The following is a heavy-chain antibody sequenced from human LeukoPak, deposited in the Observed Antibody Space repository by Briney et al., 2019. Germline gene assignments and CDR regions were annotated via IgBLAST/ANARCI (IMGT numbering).Heavy chain of an antibody. CDR1: GFTFSTFA. J-gene: IGHJ6*04. CDR2: IFPSGGEI. CDR3: AELGITMIGGV. V-gene: IGHV3-23*01. D-gene: IGHD3-10*02. Sequence: GGSLRLSCAASGFTFSTFAMMWVRQPPGKGLEWVSSIFPSGGEIHYADSVRGRFTISRDNSKSTLSLQMNSLRAEDTAVYYCAELGITMIGGVWGKGTTVTISS.